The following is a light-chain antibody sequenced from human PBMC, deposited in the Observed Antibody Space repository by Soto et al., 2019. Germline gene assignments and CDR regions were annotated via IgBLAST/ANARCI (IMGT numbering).Light chain of an antibody. J-gene: IGLJ1*01. Sequence: QSALTQPASVSGSPGQSITISRTGTSNDVGGYNYVSWYQQHPGKAPKLMIYEVSNRPSGVSNHFSGSKSGNTASLTISGLQAEDEADYYCSSYTSSSTLVFGTGTKLTVL. CDR2: EVS. CDR3: SSYTSSSTLV. V-gene: IGLV2-14*01. CDR1: SNDVGGYNY.